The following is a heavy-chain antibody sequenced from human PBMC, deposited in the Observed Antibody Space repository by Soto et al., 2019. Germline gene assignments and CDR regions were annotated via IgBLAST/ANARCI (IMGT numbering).Heavy chain of an antibody. J-gene: IGHJ4*02. V-gene: IGHV3-48*01. CDR1: GFTFSSFD. CDR2: ISTTSRAM. CDR3: ARAPRGGDDFDY. Sequence: EVQLVESGGVWVQPGGSLRLSCAASGFTFSSFDMNWVRQAPGKGLEWVSYISTTSRAMHYADSVKGRFTISRDDAKNSLFLQMNSLRAEDTAVYFCARAPRGGDDFDYWGQGTLVTVSS. D-gene: IGHD3-16*01.